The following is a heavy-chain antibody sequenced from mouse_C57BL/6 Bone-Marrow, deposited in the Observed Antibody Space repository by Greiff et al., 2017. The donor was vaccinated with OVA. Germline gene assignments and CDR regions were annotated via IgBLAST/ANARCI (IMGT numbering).Heavy chain of an antibody. D-gene: IGHD2-3*01. Sequence: EVNVVESGAELVRPGASVKLSCTASGFNIKDYYMHWVKQRPEQGLEWIGRIDPEDGDTESAPKFPGKATLTADTSSNTADLQLSSLTSEDTAVYYCAPRIYDGYDRAYWGQGTLVTVTA. J-gene: IGHJ3*01. V-gene: IGHV14-1*01. CDR3: APRIYDGYDRAY. CDR1: GFNIKDYY. CDR2: IDPEDGDT.